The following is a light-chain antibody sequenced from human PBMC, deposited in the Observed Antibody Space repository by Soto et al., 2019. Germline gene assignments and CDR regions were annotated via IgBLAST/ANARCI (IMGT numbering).Light chain of an antibody. V-gene: IGKV3-15*01. CDR1: QSVSSN. J-gene: IGKJ3*01. CDR2: GAS. Sequence: EIVMTQSPATLSVSPGERATLSCRASQSVSSNLAWYQQKPGQAPRLLIYGASTRATGIPARFSGSGSGTEFTLTISSLQFEDFAFYYCQQYTNWPTFGPGTKVEIK. CDR3: QQYTNWPT.